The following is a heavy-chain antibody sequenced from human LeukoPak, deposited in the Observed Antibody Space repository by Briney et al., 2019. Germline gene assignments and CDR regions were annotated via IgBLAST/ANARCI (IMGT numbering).Heavy chain of an antibody. V-gene: IGHV3-7*03. Sequence: GGSLRLSCAASGFTFSSYWMSWVRQAPGKGLEWVANIKQDGSEKYYVDSVKGRFTISRDNAKNSLYLQMNSLRAADTAVYYCAREFPTMIVVAADYWGQGTLVTVSS. CDR3: AREFPTMIVVAADY. J-gene: IGHJ4*02. CDR2: IKQDGSEK. CDR1: GFTFSSYW. D-gene: IGHD3-22*01.